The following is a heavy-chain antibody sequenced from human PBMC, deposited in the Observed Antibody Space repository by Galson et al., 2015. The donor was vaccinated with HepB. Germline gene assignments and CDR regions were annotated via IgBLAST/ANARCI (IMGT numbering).Heavy chain of an antibody. D-gene: IGHD3-3*01. CDR3: TTEGGPPWSAPNDAFDI. J-gene: IGHJ3*02. V-gene: IGHV3-15*07. CDR1: GFTFSNAW. CDR2: IKSKTDGGTT. Sequence: SLRLSCAASGFTFSNAWMNWVRQAPGKGLEWVGRIKSKTDGGTTDYAAPVKGRFTISRDDSKNTLYLQMNGLKTEDTAVYYCTTEGGPPWSAPNDAFDIWGQGTMVTVSS.